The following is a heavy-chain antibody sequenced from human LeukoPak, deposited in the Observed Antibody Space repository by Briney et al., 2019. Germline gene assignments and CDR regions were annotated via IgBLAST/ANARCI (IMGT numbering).Heavy chain of an antibody. V-gene: IGHV3-33*06. J-gene: IGHJ4*02. CDR3: AKEGPDYSFDH. CDR2: IWYDGSKM. CDR1: GFTFRNYG. D-gene: IGHD4-11*01. Sequence: PGRSLSLSCATSGFTFRNYGIHWVRQAPGKGLEWIAVIWYDGSKMYYADSVRGRFTISRDYSRNTVKLQMNSLRAEDTAIYYCAKEGPDYSFDHWGQGSRVTVSS.